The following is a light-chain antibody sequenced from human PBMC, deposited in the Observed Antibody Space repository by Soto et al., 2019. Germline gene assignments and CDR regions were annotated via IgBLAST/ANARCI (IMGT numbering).Light chain of an antibody. Sequence: QSALTQPASVSGSPGRSITISCTGTSSDIGKYNYVSWHQQHPGKAPKVLIYEVSNRPSGVSNRFSGSKSGNTASLTISGLQAEDEADYYCSSYTSSTTWVFGGGTKVTVL. CDR1: SSDIGKYNY. CDR3: SSYTSSTTWV. CDR2: EVS. V-gene: IGLV2-14*01. J-gene: IGLJ3*02.